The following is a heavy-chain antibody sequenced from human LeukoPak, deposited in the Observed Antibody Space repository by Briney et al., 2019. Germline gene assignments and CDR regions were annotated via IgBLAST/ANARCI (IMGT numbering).Heavy chain of an antibody. V-gene: IGHV4-59*01. CDR1: GDSISSYY. J-gene: IGHJ3*02. CDR2: IYYSGST. D-gene: IGHD1-26*01. CDR3: ARVTRALTVGAFDI. Sequence: PSETLSLTCTVSGDSISSYYWSWIRQPPGKGLEWIGYIYYSGSTNYNPSLKSRVTISVDTSKNQFSLKLSSVTAADTAVYYCARVTRALTVGAFDIWGQGTMVTVSS.